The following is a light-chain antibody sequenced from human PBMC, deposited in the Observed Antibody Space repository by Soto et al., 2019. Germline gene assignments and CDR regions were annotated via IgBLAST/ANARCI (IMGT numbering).Light chain of an antibody. Sequence: ESVLTQSPGTLSLSPGERATLSCRASQSVSRNYLAWYQQKPGQAPRLLIYGASSRATGIPDKFRGSGSGTDFSLIISRLEPEDFAVYHCQQYGSLPYTFGQGTKVDIK. J-gene: IGKJ2*01. CDR2: GAS. CDR3: QQYGSLPYT. V-gene: IGKV3-20*01. CDR1: QSVSRNY.